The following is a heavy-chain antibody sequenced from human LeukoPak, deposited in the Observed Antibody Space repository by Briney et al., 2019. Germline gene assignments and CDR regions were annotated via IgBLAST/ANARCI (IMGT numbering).Heavy chain of an antibody. J-gene: IGHJ4*02. CDR1: GGAFSSYA. D-gene: IGHD3-3*01. Sequence: SVKVSCKASGGAFSSYAIRWVREAPGQGLEWMGGIIPIFGTANYAQKFQGRVTITADVSTSTAYMELSSLRSEDTAVYYCARGVLRFLEWLLYWGQGTLVTVSS. CDR2: IIPIFGTA. V-gene: IGHV1-69*13. CDR3: ARGVLRFLEWLLY.